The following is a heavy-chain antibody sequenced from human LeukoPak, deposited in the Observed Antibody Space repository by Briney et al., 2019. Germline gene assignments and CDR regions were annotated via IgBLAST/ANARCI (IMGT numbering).Heavy chain of an antibody. D-gene: IGHD5-12*01. CDR1: GFTFSSYA. Sequence: GGSLRLSCAASGFTFSSYAMSWVRQAPGKGLEWVSYISSSGSTIYYADSVKGRFTISRDNSKDTLYLQMNSLRAEDTAVYYCAKARGYDPVHNAFDIWGQGTMVTVSS. CDR2: ISSSGSTI. V-gene: IGHV3-23*01. CDR3: AKARGYDPVHNAFDI. J-gene: IGHJ3*02.